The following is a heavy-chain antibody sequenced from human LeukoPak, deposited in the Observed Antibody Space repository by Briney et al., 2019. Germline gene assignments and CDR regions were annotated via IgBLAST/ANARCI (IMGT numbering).Heavy chain of an antibody. CDR1: GFTFSSYS. CDR2: ISSSSRYI. J-gene: IGHJ4*02. Sequence: PGGSLRLSCAASGFTFSSYSMNWVRQAPGKGLEWVSSISSSSRYIYYADSVKGRFTISRDNAKNSLYLQMNGLRAEDTAVYYCAREPAAVPTVEGGYWGQGTLVTVSS. D-gene: IGHD4-11*01. CDR3: AREPAAVPTVEGGY. V-gene: IGHV3-21*01.